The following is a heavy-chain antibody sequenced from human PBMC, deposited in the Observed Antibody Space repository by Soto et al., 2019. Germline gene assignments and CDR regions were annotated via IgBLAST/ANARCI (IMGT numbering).Heavy chain of an antibody. J-gene: IGHJ6*02. Sequence: GGSLRLSCAASGFTFSSYSMNWVRQAPGKGLEWVSSISSSSSYIYYADSVKGRFTISRDNAKNSLYLQMNSLRAEDTAVYYCARDRIVVVPAAFYGMDVWGQGTTVTVSS. CDR3: ARDRIVVVPAAFYGMDV. CDR2: ISSSSSYI. CDR1: GFTFSSYS. D-gene: IGHD2-2*01. V-gene: IGHV3-21*01.